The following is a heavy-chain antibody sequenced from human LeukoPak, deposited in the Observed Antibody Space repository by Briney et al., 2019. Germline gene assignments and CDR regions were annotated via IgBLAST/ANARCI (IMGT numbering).Heavy chain of an antibody. J-gene: IGHJ4*02. V-gene: IGHV4-34*01. Sequence: PSETLSLTCAVYGGSFSGYYWSWIRQPPGKGLEWIGEINHSGSTNYNPSLKSRVTISVDTSKNQFSLKLSSVTAADTAVYYCARYYSRGWYGYWGQGTLVTVSS. CDR1: GGSFSGYY. CDR3: ARYYSRGWYGY. CDR2: INHSGST. D-gene: IGHD6-19*01.